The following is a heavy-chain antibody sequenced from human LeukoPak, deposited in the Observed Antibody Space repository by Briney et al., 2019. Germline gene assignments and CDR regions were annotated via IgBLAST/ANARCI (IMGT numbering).Heavy chain of an antibody. CDR1: GLIVSSNY. J-gene: IGHJ4*02. CDR3: TRDSLRCSSTTCYREEY. D-gene: IGHD2-2*01. CDR2: IYSGDRT. V-gene: IGHV3-66*01. Sequence: GGSLRLSCAASGLIVSSNYMGWVRQAPGKGLEWVSLIYSGDRTYYADSVKGRFTISRDNYKNTLYLQMNRLRAEDTAFYYCTRDSLRCSSTTCYREEYWGQGTLVTVSS.